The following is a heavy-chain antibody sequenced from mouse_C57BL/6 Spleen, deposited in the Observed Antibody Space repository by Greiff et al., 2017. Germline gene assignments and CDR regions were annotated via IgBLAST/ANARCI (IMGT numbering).Heavy chain of an antibody. J-gene: IGHJ4*01. CDR3: ARENYGSSLDYAMDY. CDR2: INYDGSST. Sequence: EVQVVESEGGLVQPGSSMKLSCTASGFTFSDYYMAWVRQVPEKGLEWVANINYDGSSTYYLDSLKSRFIISRDNAKNILYLQMSSLKSEDTATYYCARENYGSSLDYAMDYWGQGTSVTVSS. V-gene: IGHV5-16*01. D-gene: IGHD1-1*01. CDR1: GFTFSDYY.